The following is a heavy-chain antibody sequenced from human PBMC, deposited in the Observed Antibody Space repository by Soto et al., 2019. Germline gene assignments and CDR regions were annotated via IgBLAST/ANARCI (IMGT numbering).Heavy chain of an antibody. CDR3: ARASRYSSSSYYFYGMDV. CDR2: IYQSGST. V-gene: IGHV4-4*02. J-gene: IGHJ6*02. Sequence: SETLSLTCAVSGGVIISSNWWNWVRQPPGKGLEWIGEIYQSGSTNYNPSLKSRVTMSVDKSKNQFSLKLSSVTAAYTAVYYCARASRYSSSSYYFYGMDVWGQGTTVTVSS. D-gene: IGHD2-15*01. CDR1: GGVIISSNW.